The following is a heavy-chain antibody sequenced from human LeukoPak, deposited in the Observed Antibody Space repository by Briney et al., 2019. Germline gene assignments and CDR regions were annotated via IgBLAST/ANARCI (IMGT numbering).Heavy chain of an antibody. CDR3: ARYGSRNGDYVPTWDFDL. V-gene: IGHV3-23*01. CDR2: ISGSGGST. Sequence: GGSLRLSCAASGFTFSSYAMSWVRQAPGKGLEWVSAISGSGGSTYYADSVKGRFTISRDNAKNSLYLQMNSLRDEDTAVYYCARYGSRNGDYVPTWDFDLWGRGTLVTVSS. D-gene: IGHD4-17*01. J-gene: IGHJ2*01. CDR1: GFTFSSYA.